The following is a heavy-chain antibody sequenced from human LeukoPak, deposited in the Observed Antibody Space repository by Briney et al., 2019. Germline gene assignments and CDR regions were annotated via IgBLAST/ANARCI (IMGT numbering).Heavy chain of an antibody. CDR1: GFTFSGYS. CDR3: ASGRSAATTVSSDY. J-gene: IGHJ4*02. V-gene: IGHV3-21*01. D-gene: IGHD2-2*01. CDR2: ISSSSSYI. Sequence: GGSLRLSCAASGFTFSGYSMNWVRQAPGKGLEWVSSISSSSSYIYYADSVKGRFTISSDNAKNSLYLQMNSLRAEDTAVYYCASGRSAATTVSSDYWGQGTLVTVSS.